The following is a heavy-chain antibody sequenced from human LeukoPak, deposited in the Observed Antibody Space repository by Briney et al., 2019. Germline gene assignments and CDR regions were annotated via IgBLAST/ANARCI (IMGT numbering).Heavy chain of an antibody. CDR2: ISSSSSTI. D-gene: IGHD3-16*01. Sequence: GGSLRLSCAASGITVSTNYMSWVRQAPGKGLELVSYISSSSSTIYYADSVKGRFTISRDNAKNSLYLQMNSLRAEDTAVYYCARDPILPPYGFVDYWGQGTMVTVSS. CDR3: ARDPILPPYGFVDY. CDR1: GITVSTNY. V-gene: IGHV3-48*04. J-gene: IGHJ4*02.